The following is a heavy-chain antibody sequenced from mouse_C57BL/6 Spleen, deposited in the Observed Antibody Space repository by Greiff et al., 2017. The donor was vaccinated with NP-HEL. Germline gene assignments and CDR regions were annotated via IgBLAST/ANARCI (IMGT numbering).Heavy chain of an antibody. CDR1: GHAFSSYW. D-gene: IGHD1-1*01. CDR2: IYPGDGDT. J-gene: IGHJ2*01. CDR3: ARLQLLRSLFDY. Sequence: QVQLQQSGAELVKPGASVKISCKASGHAFSSYWMNWVKQRPGKGLEWIGQIYPGDGDTNYNGKFKGKATLTADKSSSTAYMQLSSLTSEDSAVYFCARLQLLRSLFDYWGQGTTLTVSS. V-gene: IGHV1-80*01.